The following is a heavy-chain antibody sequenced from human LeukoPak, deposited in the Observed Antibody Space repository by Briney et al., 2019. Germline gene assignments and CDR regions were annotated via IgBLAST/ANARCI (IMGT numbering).Heavy chain of an antibody. D-gene: IGHD3-22*01. V-gene: IGHV3-33*01. J-gene: IGHJ5*02. Sequence: GGSLRLSCAASGFTFSSYGMHWVRQAPGKGLEWVAVIWYDGSNKYYADSVKGRFTISRDNSKNTLYLQMNNLRAEDTAVYYCARHYYDSSGYSNWFDPWGQGTLVTVSS. CDR1: GFTFSSYG. CDR3: ARHYYDSSGYSNWFDP. CDR2: IWYDGSNK.